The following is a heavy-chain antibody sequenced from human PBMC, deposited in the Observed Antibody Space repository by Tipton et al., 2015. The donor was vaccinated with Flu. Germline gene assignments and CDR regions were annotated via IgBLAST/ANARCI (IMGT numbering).Heavy chain of an antibody. V-gene: IGHV3-73*01. CDR1: GDSISSDYY. CDR3: SRLNAQNDY. Sequence: LSLTCAVSGDSISSDYYWAWIRQFPGKGLEWIGRIRSKTNNYATTYAASVKGRFTISRDDSKNTAYLLMNSLKTEDTAVYYCSRLNAQNDYWGQGTLVTVSS. CDR2: IRSKTNNYAT. J-gene: IGHJ4*02.